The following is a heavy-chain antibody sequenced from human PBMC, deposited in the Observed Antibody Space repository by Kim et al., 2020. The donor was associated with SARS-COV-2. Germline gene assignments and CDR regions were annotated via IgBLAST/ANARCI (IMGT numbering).Heavy chain of an antibody. J-gene: IGHJ2*01. Sequence: GGSLRLSCAASGFTFSSYSMNWVRQAPGKGLEWISYISSSKTTINYADSVEGRFTISRDNAKNSLYLQMHGLRAEDTAVYYCATDQNYYDSTGNHYWYF. V-gene: IGHV3-48*04. CDR2: ISSSKTTI. CDR3: ATDQNYYDSTGNHYWYF. CDR1: GFTFSSYS. D-gene: IGHD3-22*01.